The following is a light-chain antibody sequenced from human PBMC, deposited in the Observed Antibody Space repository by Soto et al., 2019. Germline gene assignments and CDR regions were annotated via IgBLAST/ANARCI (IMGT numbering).Light chain of an antibody. CDR1: SSDVGGYNY. CDR2: DVS. CDR3: TSYTSISTVV. Sequence: QSALTQPASVSGSPGQSIAISCTGTSSDVGGYNYVSWYQQHSGKAPKLLIYDVSSRPSGVSNRFSGSKSGNTASLTISGLLAEDEADYYCTSYTSISTVVFGGGTKLTVL. J-gene: IGLJ3*02. V-gene: IGLV2-14*01.